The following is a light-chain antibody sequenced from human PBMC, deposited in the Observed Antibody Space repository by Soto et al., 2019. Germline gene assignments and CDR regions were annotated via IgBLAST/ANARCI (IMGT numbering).Light chain of an antibody. CDR2: EGS. J-gene: IGLJ2*01. Sequence: QSVLTQPASVSGSPGQSITISCTGASSDVGSYYFVSWYQQHPGKAPKLMIYEGSKRPSGVSNRFSGSRSANTASLTISGLQSEDEADYYCCAYAGGSTSVIFGGGTKLTVL. CDR3: CAYAGGSTSVI. V-gene: IGLV2-23*01. CDR1: SSDVGSYYF.